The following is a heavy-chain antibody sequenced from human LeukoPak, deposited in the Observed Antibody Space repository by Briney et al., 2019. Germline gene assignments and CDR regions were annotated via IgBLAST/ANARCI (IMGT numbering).Heavy chain of an antibody. V-gene: IGHV3-7*03. CDR2: IKQDGSEK. Sequence: GGSLRLSCAASGFTFSSYWMTWVRQAPGKGLEWVANIKQDGSEKYYVDSVKGRFTISRDNAKNSLYLQMNSLRVEDTALYYCAKDIGRVDTASTYMDVWGKGTTVTISS. D-gene: IGHD5-18*01. J-gene: IGHJ6*03. CDR3: AKDIGRVDTASTYMDV. CDR1: GFTFSSYW.